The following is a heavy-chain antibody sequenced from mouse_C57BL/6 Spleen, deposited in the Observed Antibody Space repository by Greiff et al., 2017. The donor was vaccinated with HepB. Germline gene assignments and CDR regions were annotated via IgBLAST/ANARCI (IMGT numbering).Heavy chain of an antibody. CDR1: GFTFSSYA. CDR3: AREDYRNYNCDD. V-gene: IGHV5-4*01. J-gene: IGHJ2*01. D-gene: IGHD2-5*01. Sequence: EVNVVESGGGLVKPGGSLKLSCAASGFTFSSYAMSWVRQTPEKRLEWVATISDGGSYTYYPDNVKGRFTISRDKAKNNLYLQMSHRKSEDTAMYYCAREDYRNYNCDDWGQGTTLTVSS. CDR2: ISDGGSYT.